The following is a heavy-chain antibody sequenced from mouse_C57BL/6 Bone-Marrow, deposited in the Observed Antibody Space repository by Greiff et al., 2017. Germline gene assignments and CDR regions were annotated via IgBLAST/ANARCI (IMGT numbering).Heavy chain of an antibody. CDR3: TRDSGRVRMDY. V-gene: IGHV5-9-1*02. CDR1: GFTFSSYA. D-gene: IGHD3-2*02. Sequence: EVKVVESGEGLVKPGGSLKLSCAASGFTFSSYAMSWVRQTPEKRLEWVAYISSGGDYIYYADTVKGRFTISRDNARNTLYLQMSSLKSEDTAMYYCTRDSGRVRMDYWGQGTSVTVSS. J-gene: IGHJ4*01. CDR2: ISSGGDYI.